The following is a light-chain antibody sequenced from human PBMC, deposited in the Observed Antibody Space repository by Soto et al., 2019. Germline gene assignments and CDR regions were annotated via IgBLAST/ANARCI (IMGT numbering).Light chain of an antibody. CDR2: DAS. Sequence: DNQLTQSPSSLSASVGDRVTIICRASQSISTYLNWYQQKPGKAPKLLIYDASTLQSGVPLRFSGSGSGTDFALTISSLQPEDFAIYYCHQSYSTPWTFGQGTKVDIK. J-gene: IGKJ1*01. V-gene: IGKV1-39*01. CDR1: QSISTY. CDR3: HQSYSTPWT.